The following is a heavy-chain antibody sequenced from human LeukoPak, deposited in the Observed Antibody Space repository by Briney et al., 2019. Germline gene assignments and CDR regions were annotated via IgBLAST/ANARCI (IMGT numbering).Heavy chain of an antibody. Sequence: GGSLRLSCAASGVTVSSNYMNWVRQAPGKGLEWVSVIYSGDNTYYADSVKGRFTISRDNSKNTLYLQMNSLRAEDTAVYYCAREGSEGFNIWGQGTMVTVSS. CDR2: IYSGDNT. J-gene: IGHJ3*02. CDR3: AREGSEGFNI. V-gene: IGHV3-53*01. CDR1: GVTVSSNY.